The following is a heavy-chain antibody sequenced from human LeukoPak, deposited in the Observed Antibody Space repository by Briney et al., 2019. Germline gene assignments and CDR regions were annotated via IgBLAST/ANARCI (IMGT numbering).Heavy chain of an antibody. V-gene: IGHV4-59*01. D-gene: IGHD4-17*01. J-gene: IGHJ4*02. Sequence: SETLSLTCSVSGGSISSFYWSWIRQPPGKGLEWIGYIYYTGSTKYNPSLKSRVTISVDTSKNQFSLKMSSVTAADTAVYYCARVSYGDYLDYWGQGTLVTVSP. CDR2: IYYTGST. CDR3: ARVSYGDYLDY. CDR1: GGSISSFY.